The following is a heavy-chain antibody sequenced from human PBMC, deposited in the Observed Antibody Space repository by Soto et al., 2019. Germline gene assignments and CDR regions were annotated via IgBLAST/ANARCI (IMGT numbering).Heavy chain of an antibody. Sequence: ETLSLSCSGSGGSINSYWWSWIRQPAGKGLEWIGRVYSSGTTDYNPSLNSRATLSVETSKNQFSLKLSSVTAADTAVYYCARYICSYAYGDGYSVQAIHATDP. CDR1: GGSINSYW. CDR3: ARYICSYAYGDGYSVQAIHATDP. D-gene: IGHD2-15*01. CDR2: VYSSGTT. V-gene: IGHV4-4*07. J-gene: IGHJ5*02.